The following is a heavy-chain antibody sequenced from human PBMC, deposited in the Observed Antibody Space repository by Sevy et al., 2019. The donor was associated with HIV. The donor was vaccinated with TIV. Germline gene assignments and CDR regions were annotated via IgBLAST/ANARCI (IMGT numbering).Heavy chain of an antibody. CDR2: ISYDGSNK. CDR3: ARDFFGAAGTYYYYGMDV. Sequence: GGSLRLSCAVSGLTFSDAWMSWVRQAPGKGLEWVAVISYDGSNKYYADSVKGRFTISRDNSKNTLYLQMNSLRAEDTAVYYCARDFFGAAGTYYYYGMDVWGQGTTVTVSS. J-gene: IGHJ6*02. CDR1: GLTFSDAW. V-gene: IGHV3-30-3*01. D-gene: IGHD6-13*01.